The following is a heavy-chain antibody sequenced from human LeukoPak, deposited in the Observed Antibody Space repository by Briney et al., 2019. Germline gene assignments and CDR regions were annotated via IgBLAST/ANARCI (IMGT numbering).Heavy chain of an antibody. J-gene: IGHJ6*02. Sequence: ASVEVSCKASGYTSTNYGISWVRQAPGQGLEWMGWIGGYNGKTKYVEKLQGRATMTTDTSTSTAYMELRSLRSDDTAVYYCARDRWSGATGDYHYYYGMDVWGQGTTVIVSS. CDR3: ARDRWSGATGDYHYYYGMDV. V-gene: IGHV1-18*01. CDR1: GYTSTNYG. D-gene: IGHD1-26*01. CDR2: IGGYNGKT.